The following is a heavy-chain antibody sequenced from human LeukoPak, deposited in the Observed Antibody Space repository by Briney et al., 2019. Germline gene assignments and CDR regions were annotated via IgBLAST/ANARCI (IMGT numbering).Heavy chain of an antibody. CDR3: ARVYDFWSGYPPY. CDR2: INSDGSST. Sequence: GGSLRLSCAASGFTFSSYWMHWVRQAPGKGLVWVSRINSDGSSTSYADSVKGRFTISRDNAKNTLYLQMNSLRAEDTAGYYCARVYDFWSGYPPYWGQGTLVTVSS. D-gene: IGHD3-3*01. CDR1: GFTFSSYW. V-gene: IGHV3-74*01. J-gene: IGHJ4*02.